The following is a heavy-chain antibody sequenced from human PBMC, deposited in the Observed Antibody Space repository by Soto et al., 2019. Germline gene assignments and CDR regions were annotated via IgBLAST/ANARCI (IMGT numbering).Heavy chain of an antibody. V-gene: IGHV3-48*01. Sequence: GPMRVSWAASGFTIADVCVSWVLPAPGKGLELVSYISSSSSTTYYADSVKGRFTISRDNAKNSLYLQMNSLRADDTAVYYCAREADFLNWFDPWGQGTLVTVSS. CDR3: AREADFLNWFDP. J-gene: IGHJ5*02. D-gene: IGHD3-3*01. CDR2: ISSSSSTT. CDR1: GFTIADVC.